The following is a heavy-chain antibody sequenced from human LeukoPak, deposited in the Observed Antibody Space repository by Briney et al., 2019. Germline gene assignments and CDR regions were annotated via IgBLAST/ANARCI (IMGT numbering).Heavy chain of an antibody. CDR1: GGSISSSNW. Sequence: PSETLSLTCAVSGGSISSSNWWSWVRQPPGKGLEWVANIKQDGSEKYYVDSVKGRFTISRDNAKNSLYLQMNSLRAEDTAVYYCAKDPRIGMDAFDIWGQGTMVTVSS. CDR2: IKQDGSEK. V-gene: IGHV3-7*01. D-gene: IGHD1-14*01. CDR3: AKDPRIGMDAFDI. J-gene: IGHJ3*02.